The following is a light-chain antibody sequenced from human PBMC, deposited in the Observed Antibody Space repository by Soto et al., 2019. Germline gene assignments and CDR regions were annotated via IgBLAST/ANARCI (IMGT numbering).Light chain of an antibody. J-gene: IGLJ2*01. CDR2: SDS. CDR1: SSNIGSNT. Sequence: SVLNKPASANGIAGERVTISYSGSSSNIGSNTVNWYQQVPGMAPKLLIYSDSQRPSGVPDRFSGSESGTSVSLAISGLQSEDEADYYCAAWDDSLRVVVFGGGTKVTVL. CDR3: AAWDDSLRVVV. V-gene: IGLV1-44*01.